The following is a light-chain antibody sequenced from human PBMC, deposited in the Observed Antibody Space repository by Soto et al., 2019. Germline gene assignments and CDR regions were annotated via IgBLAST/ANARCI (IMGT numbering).Light chain of an antibody. CDR3: QHYGSSPRT. CDR1: QSVTGSY. V-gene: IGKV3-20*01. J-gene: IGKJ4*01. CDR2: GAS. Sequence: EIVLTQSPGTLSLSPGERATLSCRASQSVTGSYLAWYQQRPGQAPRLLMYGASSRATGIPDRFSGSGSGTDFTLTISRLEPEDFALYYCQHYGSSPRTFGGGTKVEIK.